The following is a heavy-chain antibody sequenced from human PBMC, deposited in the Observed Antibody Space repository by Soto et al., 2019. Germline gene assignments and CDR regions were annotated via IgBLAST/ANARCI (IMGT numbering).Heavy chain of an antibody. Sequence: GGSLRPSCEASGFTFSAFGMHWVRQAPGKGLEWVAIISYDGILKYYADPVKGRFTISRDTSKSALYLQMNSLRPEDTAVYYCAKDFKISGGHYGSLNYYYGMDVWGQGTTVTVSS. CDR1: GFTFSAFG. V-gene: IGHV3-30*18. D-gene: IGHD3-10*01. J-gene: IGHJ6*02. CDR2: ISYDGILK. CDR3: AKDFKISGGHYGSLNYYYGMDV.